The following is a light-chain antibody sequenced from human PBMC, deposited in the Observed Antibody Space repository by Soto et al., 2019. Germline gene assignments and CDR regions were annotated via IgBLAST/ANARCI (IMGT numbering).Light chain of an antibody. CDR2: GAS. J-gene: IGKJ2*01. V-gene: IGKV3-20*01. CDR3: QQYGSSVLDT. CDR1: QSVSSNY. Sequence: EIVLTQSPGTLSLSPGERATLSCRASQSVSSNYLAWYQQKPGQAPRLLIHGASSRATGIPGRFCGSGSGTDFTVTSSSVEPEDLAVYYCQQYGSSVLDTFGQVTRLEVK.